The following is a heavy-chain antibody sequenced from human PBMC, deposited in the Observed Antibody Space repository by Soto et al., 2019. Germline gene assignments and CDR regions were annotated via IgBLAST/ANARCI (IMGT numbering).Heavy chain of an antibody. CDR3: AREGFGVFPNWLDP. CDR2: INAGNGNT. J-gene: IGHJ5*02. V-gene: IGHV1-3*01. Sequence: ASVKVSCKASGYTFTSYAMHWVRQAPGQRLEWMGWINAGNGNTKYSQKFQGRVTITRDTSASTAYMELSSLRSEDTAVYYCAREGFGVFPNWLDPWGQGTLVTVSS. CDR1: GYTFTSYA. D-gene: IGHD3-16*01.